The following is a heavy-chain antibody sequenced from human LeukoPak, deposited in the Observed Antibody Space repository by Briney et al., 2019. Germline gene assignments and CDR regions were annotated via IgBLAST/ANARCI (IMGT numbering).Heavy chain of an antibody. V-gene: IGHV3-30*02. CDR3: AREATMVVTPDDAFDI. CDR1: GFTFSSYG. D-gene: IGHD4-23*01. Sequence: PGGSLRLSCAASGFTFSSYGMHWVRQAPGKGLEWVAFIRYDGSNKYYADSVKGRFTISRDNAKNSLYLQMNSLRAEDTAVYYCAREATMVVTPDDAFDIWGQGTMVTVSS. J-gene: IGHJ3*02. CDR2: IRYDGSNK.